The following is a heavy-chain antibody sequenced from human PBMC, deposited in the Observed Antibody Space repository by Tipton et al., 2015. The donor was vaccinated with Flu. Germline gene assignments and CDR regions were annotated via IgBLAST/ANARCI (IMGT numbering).Heavy chain of an antibody. Sequence: TLSLTCAVYGGSFSGYYWSWIRQPPGKGLEWIGEINHSGSTNYNPSLKSRVTISVDTSKNQFPLKLSSVTAADTAVYYCARRRGYCSGGSCYSRRFDPWGQGTLVTVSS. CDR1: GGSFSGYY. J-gene: IGHJ5*02. CDR2: INHSGST. D-gene: IGHD2-15*01. V-gene: IGHV4-34*01. CDR3: ARRRGYCSGGSCYSRRFDP.